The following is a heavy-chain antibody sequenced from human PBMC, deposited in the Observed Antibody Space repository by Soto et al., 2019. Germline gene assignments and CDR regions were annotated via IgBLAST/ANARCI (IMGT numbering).Heavy chain of an antibody. D-gene: IGHD5-18*01. Sequence: QVQLVESGGGVVQPGRSLRLSCAASGFTFSSYGMHWVRQAPGKGLEWVAVIWYDGSNKYYADSVKGRFTISRDNSKNTLYLQMNSLRXEDTAVYYCAREEVTLIQLWCLDYWGQGTLVTVSS. J-gene: IGHJ4*02. V-gene: IGHV3-33*01. CDR1: GFTFSSYG. CDR3: AREEVTLIQLWCLDY. CDR2: IWYDGSNK.